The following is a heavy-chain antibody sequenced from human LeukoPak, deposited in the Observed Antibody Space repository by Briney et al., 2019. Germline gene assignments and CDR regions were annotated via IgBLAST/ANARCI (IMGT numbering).Heavy chain of an antibody. J-gene: IGHJ4*02. Sequence: SETLSLTCAVYGGSFSGYFWSWIRQPPGKGLEWIGEISHSGTTDYNPSLKSRVTISVDTSKKQFSLNLNSVTAADTAVYSCARGPNFDYWGQGVLVTVSS. CDR3: ARGPNFDY. V-gene: IGHV4-34*01. CDR2: ISHSGTT. CDR1: GGSFSGYF.